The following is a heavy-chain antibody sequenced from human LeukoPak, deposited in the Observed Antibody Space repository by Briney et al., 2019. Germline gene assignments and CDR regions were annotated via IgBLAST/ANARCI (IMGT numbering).Heavy chain of an antibody. J-gene: IGHJ4*02. D-gene: IGHD4-17*01. CDR3: ARGSVQGNWNYGEYLDY. Sequence: SETLSLTCGVHGGSFSGYHWSWIRQPPGKGLEWIGEINHSGSTNYNSSLKSRVTISVDTSKNQFSLKLNSVTPEDTAVYYCARGSVQGNWNYGEYLDYWGQGTLVTVSA. CDR2: INHSGST. CDR1: GGSFSGYH. V-gene: IGHV4-34*01.